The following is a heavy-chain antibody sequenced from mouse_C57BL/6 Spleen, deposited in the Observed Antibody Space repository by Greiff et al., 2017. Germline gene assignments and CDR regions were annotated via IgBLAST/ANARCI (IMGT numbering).Heavy chain of an antibody. V-gene: IGHV1-26*01. Sequence: VQLQQSGPELVKPGASVKISCKASGYTFTDYYMNWVKQSHGKGLEWIGDINPNNGGTSYNQKFKGKATLTVDKSSSTAYMELRSLTSEDSAVYYCATSYYYGSSYAWFACWGQGTLVTVSA. J-gene: IGHJ3*01. CDR3: ATSYYYGSSYAWFAC. CDR1: GYTFTDYY. D-gene: IGHD1-1*01. CDR2: INPNNGGT.